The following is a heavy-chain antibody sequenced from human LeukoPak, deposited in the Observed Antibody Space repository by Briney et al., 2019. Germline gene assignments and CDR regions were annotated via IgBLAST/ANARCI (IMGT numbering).Heavy chain of an antibody. CDR1: GYTFTSYD. J-gene: IGHJ4*02. Sequence: ASVKVSCKASGYTFTSYDINWVRQATGQGLEWMGWMNPNSGNTGYAQKFQGRVTITRNTSISTAYMELSSLRSEDTALYYCARVGRNYDSSGYWFDYWGQGTLVTVSS. CDR2: MNPNSGNT. V-gene: IGHV1-8*03. CDR3: ARVGRNYDSSGYWFDY. D-gene: IGHD3-22*01.